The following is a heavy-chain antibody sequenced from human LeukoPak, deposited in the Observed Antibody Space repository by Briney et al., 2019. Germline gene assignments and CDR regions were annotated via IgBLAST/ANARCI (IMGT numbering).Heavy chain of an antibody. V-gene: IGHV1-2*06. CDR3: ARSSLAISRVVAAVGDY. J-gene: IGHJ4*02. D-gene: IGHD2-15*01. CDR2: INPNSGGT. CDR1: GYTFTGYY. Sequence: ASVKVSCKASGYTFTGYYMHWVRQAPGQGLEWMGRINPNSGGTNYAQKFQGRVTMTRDTSISTAYMELSRLRSDDMAVYYCARSSLAISRVVAAVGDYWGQGTLVTVSS.